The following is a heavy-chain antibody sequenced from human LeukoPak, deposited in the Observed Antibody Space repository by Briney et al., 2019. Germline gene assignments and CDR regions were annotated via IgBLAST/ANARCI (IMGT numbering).Heavy chain of an antibody. J-gene: IGHJ4*02. CDR2: IYYSGST. CDR3: ARRIAVAGSPHFDY. CDR1: GGSISSSSYY. D-gene: IGHD6-19*01. Sequence: SETLSLTCTVSGGSISSSSYYWGWIRQPPGKGLEWIGSIYYSGSTYYNPSLKSRVTISVDTSKNQFPLKLGSVTAADTAVYYCARRIAVAGSPHFDYWGQGTLVTVSS. V-gene: IGHV4-39*01.